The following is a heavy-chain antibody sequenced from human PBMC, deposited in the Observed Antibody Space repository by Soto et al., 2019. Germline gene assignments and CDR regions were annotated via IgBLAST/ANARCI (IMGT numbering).Heavy chain of an antibody. CDR1: GFSLSNARMG. CDR3: ARIWEPYSYEEGYFDY. CDR2: IFSNDEK. J-gene: IGHJ4*02. Sequence: QVTLKESGPVLVKPTETLTLTCTVSGFSLSNARMGVSWIRQPPGKALEWLAHIFSNDEKSYSTSLKSRLTISKHTSKSQVHLTMTNMDPVDTATYYCARIWEPYSYEEGYFDYWGQGTLVTVSS. D-gene: IGHD5-18*01. V-gene: IGHV2-26*01.